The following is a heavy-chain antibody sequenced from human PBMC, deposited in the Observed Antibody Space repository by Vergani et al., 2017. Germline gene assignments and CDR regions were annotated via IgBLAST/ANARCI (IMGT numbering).Heavy chain of an antibody. J-gene: IGHJ4*02. V-gene: IGHV4-39*01. CDR3: ARNRVGDLDY. Sequence: QVQLQESGPGLVKPSETLSLTCTVSGGSISSYYWGWIRQPPGKGLEWIGSIYYSGSTYYNPSLKSRVTISVDTSKNQFSLKLSSVTAADTAVYYCARNRVGDLDYWGQGTLVTVSS. D-gene: IGHD4-17*01. CDR1: GGSISSYY. CDR2: IYYSGST.